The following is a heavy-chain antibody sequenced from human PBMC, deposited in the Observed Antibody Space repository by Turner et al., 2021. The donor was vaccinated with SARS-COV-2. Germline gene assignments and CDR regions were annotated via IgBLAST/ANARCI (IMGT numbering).Heavy chain of an antibody. V-gene: IGHV4-59*01. J-gene: IGHJ5*02. CDR2: IDYSRSN. D-gene: IGHD5-12*01. Sequence: VPLQESLPGLVTPSETQSVTCTVSGGSIRSYTWNWIRQAPGKGLEWIGYIDYSRSNNYNPALKKRCTITVDTTKNKFFLKLSTVTGADMAVYYCARYPGWLRFSLSWFDPWGQGTLVTVSS. CDR3: ARYPGWLRFSLSWFDP. CDR1: GGSIRSYT.